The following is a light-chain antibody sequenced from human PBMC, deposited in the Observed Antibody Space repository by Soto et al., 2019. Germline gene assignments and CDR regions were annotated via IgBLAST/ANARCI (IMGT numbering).Light chain of an antibody. J-gene: IGLJ3*02. Sequence: QSVLTQPPSASGTPGQRVTISCSGSRSNLGSNPVNWYQQVPGEAPKLLIYTNDQRPSRVPDRFSGSKSGTSASLAISGLQSEDEADYYCAAWDDSLSGWVFGGGTKLTVL. CDR3: AAWDDSLSGWV. V-gene: IGLV1-44*01. CDR1: RSNLGSNP. CDR2: TND.